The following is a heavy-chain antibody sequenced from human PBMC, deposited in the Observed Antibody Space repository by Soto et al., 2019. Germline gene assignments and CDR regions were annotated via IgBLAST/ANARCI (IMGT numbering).Heavy chain of an antibody. CDR2: IYPSDSDS. CDR1: GFTFASYW. CDR3: AKHEGYCSTTTCSNFDY. V-gene: IGHV5-51*01. Sequence: PGESLKISCKGSGFTFASYWIAWVRQMPGKGLEWMGIIYPSDSDSSYSPSFQGQVTISADKSINTAYLHWSSLKASDTAIYYCAKHEGYCSTTTCSNFDYWGQGTLVTVSS. J-gene: IGHJ4*02. D-gene: IGHD2-2*01.